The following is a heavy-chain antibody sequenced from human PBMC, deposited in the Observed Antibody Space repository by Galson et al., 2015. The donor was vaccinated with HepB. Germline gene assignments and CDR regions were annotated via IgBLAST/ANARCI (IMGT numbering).Heavy chain of an antibody. CDR3: ARDPHYEILTGYNGGMDV. J-gene: IGHJ6*02. V-gene: IGHV1-3*04. CDR2: INTGNGHT. Sequence: SVKVSCKASGYTFTSYNMHWVRQAPGQSLEWMGWINTGNGHTKYSQKFQGRVTITRDTSASTAYMELSSLRSEDTAVYYCARDPHYEILTGYNGGMDVWGQGTTVTVSS. CDR1: GYTFTSYN. D-gene: IGHD3-9*01.